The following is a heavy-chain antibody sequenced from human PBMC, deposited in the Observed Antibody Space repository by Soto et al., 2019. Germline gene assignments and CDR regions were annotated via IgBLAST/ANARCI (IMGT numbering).Heavy chain of an antibody. V-gene: IGHV4-30-4*01. J-gene: IGHJ5*02. D-gene: IGHD2-21*02. CDR3: VRTAREGAIAPHWFDR. CDR1: GASTRSTDYY. CDR2: VYYTGST. Sequence: NPSETLSLTCTVSGASTRSTDYYWSWIRQAPGKGLEWIGYVYYTGSTYYNPSLMSRLTISVDTSKNQFSLKLTSVTAAETAVYYCVRTAREGAIAPHWFDRWGQGTQVTVSS.